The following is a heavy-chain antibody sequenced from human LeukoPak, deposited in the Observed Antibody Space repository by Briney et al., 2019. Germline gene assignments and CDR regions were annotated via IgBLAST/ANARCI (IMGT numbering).Heavy chain of an antibody. J-gene: IGHJ5*02. CDR3: ARDRIAAAGTRGWFDP. V-gene: IGHV1-8*01. D-gene: IGHD6-13*01. Sequence: ASVKVSCKASGYTFTSYDIHWVRQAAGHGLEWMGWMNPNSAHTGHAQKFQGRVTMTRDTSMSTAYMELSRLRSDDTAVYYCARDRIAAAGTRGWFDPGAREPWSPSPQ. CDR2: MNPNSAHT. CDR1: GYTFTSYD.